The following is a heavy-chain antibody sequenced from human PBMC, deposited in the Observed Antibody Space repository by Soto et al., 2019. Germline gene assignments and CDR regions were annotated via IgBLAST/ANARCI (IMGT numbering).Heavy chain of an antibody. D-gene: IGHD2-2*01. V-gene: IGHV3-53*02. J-gene: IGHJ6*02. CDR3: ARDRGYCSSVSCDGSFYCGMDV. Sequence: EVQLVETGGGLIQPGGSLRLSCAASGFIVSSHYMSWVRQAPGKGLEWVSAIYSGGSTYYTDSVEGRFTIARDVSKNILYLQMNSLRADDTAVYYCARDRGYCSSVSCDGSFYCGMDVWGQGTTVIVSS. CDR1: GFIVSSHY. CDR2: IYSGGST.